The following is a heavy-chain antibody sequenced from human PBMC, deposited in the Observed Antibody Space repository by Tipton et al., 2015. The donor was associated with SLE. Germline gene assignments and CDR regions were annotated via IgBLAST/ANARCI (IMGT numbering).Heavy chain of an antibody. V-gene: IGHV4-28*03. J-gene: IGHJ6*02. D-gene: IGHD3-3*02. Sequence: TLSLTCGVSGYSISSNNFWGWIRQPPGKGLEWIGYICCGGTTHYNPSLKSRVTMSVDTSKNQFSLRLNSVTAVDTAVYYCARDLASYYGVDVWGQGTTVTVSS. CDR2: ICCGGTT. CDR1: GYSISSNNF. CDR3: ARDLASYYGVDV.